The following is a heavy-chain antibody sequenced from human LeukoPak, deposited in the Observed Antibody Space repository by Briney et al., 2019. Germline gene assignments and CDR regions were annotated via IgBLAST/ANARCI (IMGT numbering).Heavy chain of an antibody. J-gene: IGHJ4*02. CDR1: GYTFTSYG. CDR2: ISVYNGNT. V-gene: IGHV1-18*01. D-gene: IGHD1-1*01. CDR3: ARLEFAGTHYFDY. Sequence: ASVKVSCKASGYTFTSYGISWVRQAPGQGLEWMGWISVYNGNTNYAQKLQGRVTMTTDTSTSTAYMDPRSLGSDDTAVYYCARLEFAGTHYFDYWGQGTLVTVSS.